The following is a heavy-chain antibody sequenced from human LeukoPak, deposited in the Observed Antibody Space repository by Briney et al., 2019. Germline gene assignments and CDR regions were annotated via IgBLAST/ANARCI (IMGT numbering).Heavy chain of an antibody. Sequence: TSETLSLTCTVSGGSISSYYWSWIRQPPGKGLEWIGYINYSGSTNYHPSLKSRVTISVDTSKNQFSLKLSSVTAADTAVYYCARMTTVVFRTYYFDYWGQGTLVTVSS. CDR1: GGSISSYY. CDR2: INYSGST. V-gene: IGHV4-59*01. D-gene: IGHD4-23*01. J-gene: IGHJ4*02. CDR3: ARMTTVVFRTYYFDY.